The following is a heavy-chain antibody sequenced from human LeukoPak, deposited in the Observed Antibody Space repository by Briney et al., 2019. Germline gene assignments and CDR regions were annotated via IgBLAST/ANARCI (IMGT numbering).Heavy chain of an antibody. J-gene: IGHJ4*02. D-gene: IGHD3-9*01. CDR2: ISWNSGSI. V-gene: IGHV3-9*01. CDR3: AKGADDILTGYFDY. Sequence: GGSLRLSCAASGFTFDDYAMHWVRQAPGKGLEWVSGISWNSGSIGYADSVKGRFTISRDNAKNSPYLQMNSLRAEDTALYYCAKGADDILTGYFDYWGQGTLVTVSS. CDR1: GFTFDDYA.